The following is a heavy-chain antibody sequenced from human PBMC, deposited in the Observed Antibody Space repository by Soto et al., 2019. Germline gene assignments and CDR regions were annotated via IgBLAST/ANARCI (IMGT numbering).Heavy chain of an antibody. CDR3: AREIAAAGAFDY. V-gene: IGHV3-33*01. D-gene: IGHD6-13*01. J-gene: IGHJ4*02. Sequence: QVQLVESGGGVDQPGRSLRLSCAASGFTFSSYGMHWVRQAPGKRLEWVAVIWYDGSNKYYADSVKGRFTISTDNSKNTLYLQMNSLRAEDTAVYYCAREIAAAGAFDYWGQGTLVTLSS. CDR2: IWYDGSNK. CDR1: GFTFSSYG.